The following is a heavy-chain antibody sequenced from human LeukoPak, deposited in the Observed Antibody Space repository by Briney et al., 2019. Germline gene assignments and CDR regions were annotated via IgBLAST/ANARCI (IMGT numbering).Heavy chain of an antibody. J-gene: IGHJ4*02. Sequence: SETLSLTCTVSGGSISSGDYYWSWIRQPPGKGLEWIGYIYYSGSTYYNPSLKSRVTISVDTPKNQFSLKLSSVTAADTAVYYCARVSDYLFDYWGQGTLVTVSS. V-gene: IGHV4-30-4*01. D-gene: IGHD2/OR15-2a*01. CDR2: IYYSGST. CDR3: ARVSDYLFDY. CDR1: GGSISSGDYY.